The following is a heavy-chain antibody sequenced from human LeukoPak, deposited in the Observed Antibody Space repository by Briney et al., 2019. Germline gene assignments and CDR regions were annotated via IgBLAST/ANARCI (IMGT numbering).Heavy chain of an antibody. CDR1: GYTFTGYY. V-gene: IGHV1-2*02. CDR2: INPNSGGT. CDR3: AYYYDSSGYYYNWFDP. J-gene: IGHJ5*02. Sequence: ASVKVSCKASGYTFTGYYVHWARQAPGQGLEWMGWINPNSGGTNYAQKFQGRVTMTRDTSISTAYMELSRLRSDDTAVYYCAYYYDSSGYYYNWFDPWGQGTLVTVSS. D-gene: IGHD3-22*01.